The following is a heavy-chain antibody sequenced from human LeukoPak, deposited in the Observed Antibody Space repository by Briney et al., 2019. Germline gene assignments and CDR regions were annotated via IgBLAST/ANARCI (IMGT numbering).Heavy chain of an antibody. V-gene: IGHV5-51*01. J-gene: IGHJ3*02. CDR1: GYSFTSYW. CDR3: GRIPAAGSLKGSFDI. D-gene: IGHD6-13*01. CDR2: IYPGDSDT. Sequence: GESLKISCKGSGYSFTSYWIGWVRQVPGKGLEWMGIIYPGDSDTRYSPSFQGQVTISADKSISTAYLQWSSLKASHSAMYYCGRIPAAGSLKGSFDIWGQGTMVTVSS.